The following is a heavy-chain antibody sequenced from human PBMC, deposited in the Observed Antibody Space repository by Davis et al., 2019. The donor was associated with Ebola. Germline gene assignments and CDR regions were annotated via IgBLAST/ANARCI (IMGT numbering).Heavy chain of an antibody. V-gene: IGHV4-59*12. CDR2: IYYSGST. CDR3: ARGVRYCSGGSCYSFYDY. D-gene: IGHD2-15*01. CDR1: GGSISSYY. Sequence: MPSETLSLTCTVSGGSISSYYWSWIRQPPGKGLEWIGSIYYSGSTYYNPSLKSRVTISVDTSKNQFSLKLSSVTAADTAVYYCARGVRYCSGGSCYSFYDYWGQGTLVTVSS. J-gene: IGHJ4*02.